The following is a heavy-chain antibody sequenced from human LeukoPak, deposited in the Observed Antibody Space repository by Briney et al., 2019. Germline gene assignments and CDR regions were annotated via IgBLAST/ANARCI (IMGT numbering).Heavy chain of an antibody. Sequence: SQTLSLTCTVSGGSISSDTYYWSWIRQPAGKGLEWIGRIYTSGSTNYNPSLKSRVTISVDTSKNQFSLKLSSVTAADTAVYYCARGPGSPYYDILTGYRSFAGMDVWGKGTTVTISS. V-gene: IGHV4-61*02. CDR1: GGSISSDTYY. CDR2: IYTSGST. CDR3: ARGPGSPYYDILTGYRSFAGMDV. D-gene: IGHD3-9*01. J-gene: IGHJ6*03.